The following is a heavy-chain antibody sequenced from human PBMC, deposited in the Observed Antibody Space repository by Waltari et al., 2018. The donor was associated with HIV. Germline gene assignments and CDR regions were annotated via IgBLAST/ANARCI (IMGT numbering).Heavy chain of an antibody. Sequence: EVQLEESGGGLVQPGGSLRISCAVSGFTFRSYWMSWVRQAPGKGLEWVANIKQDGSEKHYVDSVKGRFTISRDNAKKSLYLQMNSLRAEDTAVYYCARMGLMVYAIGAFDIWGQGTMVTVSS. CDR1: GFTFRSYW. CDR2: IKQDGSEK. CDR3: ARMGLMVYAIGAFDI. V-gene: IGHV3-7*01. D-gene: IGHD2-8*01. J-gene: IGHJ3*02.